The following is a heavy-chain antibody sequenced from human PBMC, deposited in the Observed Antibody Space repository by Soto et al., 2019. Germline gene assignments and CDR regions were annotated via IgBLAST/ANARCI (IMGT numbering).Heavy chain of an antibody. CDR3: VRDLWGFDY. Sequence: GASVKVSCKESGGTFSSYAISWVRQGPGQGLEWMGGIIPIFGTANYAQKFQGRVTITADKSTSTAYMELSSLRYEDTAVYYCVRDLWGFDYWGRGTLVTVSS. D-gene: IGHD1-26*01. J-gene: IGHJ4*02. V-gene: IGHV1-69*06. CDR2: IIPIFGTA. CDR1: GGTFSSYA.